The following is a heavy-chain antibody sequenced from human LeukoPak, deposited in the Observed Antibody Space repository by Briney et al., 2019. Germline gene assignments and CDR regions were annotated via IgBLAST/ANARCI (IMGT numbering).Heavy chain of an antibody. Sequence: SETLSLTCAVYGGSFSGYYWSWIRQPPGKGLEWIGEINHSGSTNYNPSLKSRVTISVDTSMNQFSLKLSSVTAADTAVYYCARAGGSGLTGYHLDYWGQGTLVTVSS. CDR2: INHSGST. D-gene: IGHD3-9*01. J-gene: IGHJ4*02. CDR1: GGSFSGYY. V-gene: IGHV4-34*01. CDR3: ARAGGSGLTGYHLDY.